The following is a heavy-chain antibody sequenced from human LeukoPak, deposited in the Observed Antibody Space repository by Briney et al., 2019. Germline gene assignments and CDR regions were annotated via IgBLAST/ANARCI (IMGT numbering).Heavy chain of an antibody. D-gene: IGHD3-10*01. J-gene: IGHJ3*02. Sequence: GESLKISFKGSGYSFTSYWIGWVRPMPGKGLEWMGIIYPGDSDTRYSPSFQGQVTISADKSISTAYLQWSSLKASDTAMYYCARGLLWFGELFLSAFDIWGQGTMVTVSS. CDR1: GYSFTSYW. CDR3: ARGLLWFGELFLSAFDI. CDR2: IYPGDSDT. V-gene: IGHV5-51*01.